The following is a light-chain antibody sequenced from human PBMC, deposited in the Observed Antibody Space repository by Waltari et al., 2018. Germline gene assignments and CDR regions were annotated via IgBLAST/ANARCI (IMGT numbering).Light chain of an antibody. CDR1: SSNIGRHY. CDR3: TTWDDSLSAWV. J-gene: IGLJ3*02. Sequence: QSVLTQPPSASGTPGQRVTISCSGGSSNIGRHYVYWYQQLPGTAPKLLIYRTDQRPSGVPDRFSGSKSGTSASLAISGLRSEDEADYHCTTWDDSLSAWVFGGGTKLTVL. CDR2: RTD. V-gene: IGLV1-47*01.